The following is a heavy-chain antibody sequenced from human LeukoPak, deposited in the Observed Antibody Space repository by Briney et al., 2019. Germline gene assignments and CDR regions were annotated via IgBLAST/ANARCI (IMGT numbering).Heavy chain of an antibody. D-gene: IGHD2-21*01. CDR3: AKKVITYYYGMDV. V-gene: IGHV3-23*01. CDR2: ISGSGGAT. Sequence: GGSLRLSCTASGFTFSRHWISWVRQAPGKGLEWVSGISGSGGATYYADSVKGRFTISRDNSKNTLYLQMSGLRAEDTAVYYCAKKVITYYYGMDVWGQGTTVTVSS. J-gene: IGHJ6*02. CDR1: GFTFSRHW.